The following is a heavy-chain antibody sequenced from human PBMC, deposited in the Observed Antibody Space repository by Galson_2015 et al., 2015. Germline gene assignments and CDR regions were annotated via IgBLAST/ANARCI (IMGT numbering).Heavy chain of an antibody. CDR1: GGSFGAYY. V-gene: IGHV4-34*01. J-gene: IGHJ5*02. CDR2: INHSGTT. Sequence: SETLSLTCAVYGGSFGAYYWSWIRQPPGKGLEWIGEINHSGTTNYNPSLKSRVAISIDTSKHQFSLKLSSVTAADTAVYCCARAYYGGNSDIDTWGQGTLVTVSS. D-gene: IGHD4-23*01. CDR3: ARAYYGGNSDIDT.